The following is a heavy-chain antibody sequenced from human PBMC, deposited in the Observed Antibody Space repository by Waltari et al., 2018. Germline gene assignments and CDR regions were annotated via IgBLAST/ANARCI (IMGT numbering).Heavy chain of an antibody. V-gene: IGHV3-30*02. D-gene: IGHD6-13*01. J-gene: IGHJ4*02. CDR2: IRYDGSNK. CDR3: AKDRKQLGYFDY. CDR1: GFTFSSYG. Sequence: VQLVESGGGVVQPGGSLRLSCAASGFTFSSYGMHWVRQAPGKGLEWVAFIRYDGSNKYYADSGKGRFTISRDNSKNTLYLQMNSLRAEDTAVYYCAKDRKQLGYFDYWGQGTLVTVSS.